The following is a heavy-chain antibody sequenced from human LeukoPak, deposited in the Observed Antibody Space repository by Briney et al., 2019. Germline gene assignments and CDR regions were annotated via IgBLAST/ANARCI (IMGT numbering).Heavy chain of an antibody. CDR1: GYTFTDYY. V-gene: IGHV1-69-2*01. Sequence: GASVKVSCKASGYTFTDYYMHWVQQAPGKGLEWMGRVDPEDGETIYAEKFQGRVTITADTSTDTAYMELSSLRSEDTAVCYCATDGGLLWGQGTLVTVSS. D-gene: IGHD3-10*01. J-gene: IGHJ4*02. CDR3: ATDGGLL. CDR2: VDPEDGET.